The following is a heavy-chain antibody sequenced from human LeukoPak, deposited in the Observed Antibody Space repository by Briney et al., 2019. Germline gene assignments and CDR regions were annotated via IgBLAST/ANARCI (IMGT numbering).Heavy chain of an antibody. CDR1: GGSISSGGYY. D-gene: IGHD3-22*01. J-gene: IGHJ3*02. CDR2: IYYSGST. V-gene: IGHV4-31*03. CDR3: ATFKSYYDSSGYRGDAFDI. Sequence: SQTLSLTCTVSGGSISSGGYYWSWIRQHPGKGLEWIGYIYYSGSTTYNQSLKSRVTISVDTSKNQFSLKLSSVTAADTAVYYCATFKSYYDSSGYRGDAFDIWGQGTMVTVSS.